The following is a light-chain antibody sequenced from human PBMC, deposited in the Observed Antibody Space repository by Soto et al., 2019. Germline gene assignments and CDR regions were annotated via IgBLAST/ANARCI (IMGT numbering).Light chain of an antibody. CDR3: SSYTSSSTLV. Sequence: QSALPQPASVSGSPGQSITDPCTGTSSDVGAYDYVSWYQHHPGKAPKLMIYDVSYRPSGVSNRFSGSKSGNTASLTISGLQAEDEADYYCSSYTSSSTLVFGTGTKVTVL. V-gene: IGLV2-14*03. CDR2: DVS. CDR1: SSDVGAYDY. J-gene: IGLJ1*01.